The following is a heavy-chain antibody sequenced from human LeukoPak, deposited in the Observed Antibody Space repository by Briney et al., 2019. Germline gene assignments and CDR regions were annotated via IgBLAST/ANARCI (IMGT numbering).Heavy chain of an antibody. V-gene: IGHV4-39*01. CDR1: GGSISSSSYY. Sequence: SSETLSLTCTVSGGSISSSSYYWGWIRQPPGKGLEWIGSIYYSGSTYYNPSLKSRVTISVDTSKNQFSLKLSSVTAADTAVYYCARQRRYCSSTSCCAFDYWGQGTLVTVSS. D-gene: IGHD2-2*01. J-gene: IGHJ4*02. CDR3: ARQRRYCSSTSCCAFDY. CDR2: IYYSGST.